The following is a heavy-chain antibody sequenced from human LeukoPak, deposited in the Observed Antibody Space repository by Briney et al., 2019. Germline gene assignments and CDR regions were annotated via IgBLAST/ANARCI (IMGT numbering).Heavy chain of an antibody. Sequence: ASVTVSCKASGGTFSSYAISWVRQAPGQGLEWMGGIIPIFGTANYAQKFQGRVTITTDESTSTAYMELSSLRSEDTAVYYCARAPDSGSSFNDAFDIWGQGTMVTVSS. CDR1: GGTFSSYA. V-gene: IGHV1-69*05. CDR2: IIPIFGTA. J-gene: IGHJ3*02. D-gene: IGHD1-26*01. CDR3: ARAPDSGSSFNDAFDI.